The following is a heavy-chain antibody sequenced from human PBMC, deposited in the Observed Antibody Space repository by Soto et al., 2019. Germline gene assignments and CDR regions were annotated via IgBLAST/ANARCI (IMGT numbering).Heavy chain of an antibody. Sequence: SETLSLTCTVSGGSISSSSYYWGWIRQPPGKGLEWIGSIYYSGSTYYNPSLKSRVTISVDTSKNQFSLKLSSVTAADTAVYYCARNGYCSSTSCYSRDYYYYYMDVWGKGTTVTVSS. CDR1: GGSISSSSYY. D-gene: IGHD2-2*03. CDR2: IYYSGST. V-gene: IGHV4-39*01. CDR3: ARNGYCSSTSCYSRDYYYYYMDV. J-gene: IGHJ6*03.